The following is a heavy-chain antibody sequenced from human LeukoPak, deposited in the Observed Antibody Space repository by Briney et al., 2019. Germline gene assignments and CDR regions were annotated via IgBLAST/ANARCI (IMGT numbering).Heavy chain of an antibody. V-gene: IGHV4-59*12. Sequence: SETLSLTCTVSGGSISSYYWSWIRQPPGKGPEWIGYIYYSGSTYYNPSLKSRVTISVDTSKNQFSLKLSSVTAADTAVYYCARDRSDSSGYFSYYGMDVWGQGTTVTVSS. CDR3: ARDRSDSSGYFSYYGMDV. D-gene: IGHD3-22*01. J-gene: IGHJ6*02. CDR1: GGSISSYY. CDR2: IYYSGST.